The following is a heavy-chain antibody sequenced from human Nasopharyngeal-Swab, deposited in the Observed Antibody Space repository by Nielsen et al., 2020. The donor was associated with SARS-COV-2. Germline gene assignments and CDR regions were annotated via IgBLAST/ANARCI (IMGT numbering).Heavy chain of an antibody. CDR3: ARTDRGGSYFSQYYYYMDV. CDR2: ISSDGSDK. J-gene: IGHJ6*03. CDR1: GFTFSSYA. Sequence: GGSLRLSCATSGFTFSSYAMHWVRQAPGKGLEWVAVISSDGSDKFYADSVKGRFSISRDTSGSAVYLQMNSLRAEDTALYYCARTDRGGSYFSQYYYYMDVWGTGTTVTVSS. D-gene: IGHD1-26*01. V-gene: IGHV3-30*03.